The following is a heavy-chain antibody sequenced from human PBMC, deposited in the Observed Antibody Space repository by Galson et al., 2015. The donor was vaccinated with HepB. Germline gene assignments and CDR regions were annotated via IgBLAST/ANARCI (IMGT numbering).Heavy chain of an antibody. CDR3: ARDHFDYSNAIYYFDC. CDR1: GFTVSSNY. J-gene: IGHJ4*02. V-gene: IGHV3-53*01. D-gene: IGHD4-11*01. Sequence: SLRLSCAASGFTVSSNYLSWVRQAPGKGLEWISVIYSGGSTYYADSVKGRFTISRDSSKNTLYLQMNSLRADDTAVYFCARDHFDYSNAIYYFDCWGQGTLVTVSS. CDR2: IYSGGST.